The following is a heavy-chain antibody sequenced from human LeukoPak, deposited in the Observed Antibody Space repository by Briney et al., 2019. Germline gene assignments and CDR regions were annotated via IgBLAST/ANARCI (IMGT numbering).Heavy chain of an antibody. CDR1: GFSFSTFA. Sequence: GGSLRLSCAASGFSFSTFAMHWVRQAPGKGLEYVSGISTNVGTTYYAKSVKGRFTISRDNSKNTLFLQMGSLRTEDMAVYYCARDSDYGDYFFDYWGQGTLVAVSS. J-gene: IGHJ4*02. CDR3: ARDSDYGDYFFDY. D-gene: IGHD4-17*01. V-gene: IGHV3-64*01. CDR2: ISTNVGTT.